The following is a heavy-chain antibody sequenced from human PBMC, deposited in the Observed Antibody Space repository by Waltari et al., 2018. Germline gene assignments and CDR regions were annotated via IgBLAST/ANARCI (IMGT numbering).Heavy chain of an antibody. J-gene: IGHJ4*02. CDR1: GFTFSSYS. V-gene: IGHV3-21*04. D-gene: IGHD1-26*01. Sequence: EVQLVESGGGLVKPGGSLRLSCAASGFTFSSYSMNWVRQAPGKGLEWVSSISSSSSYIYYADSVKGRFTISRDNSKNTLYLQMNSLRAEDTAVYYCEKGGELTKGVDYWGQGTLVTVSS. CDR3: EKGGELTKGVDY. CDR2: ISSSSSYI.